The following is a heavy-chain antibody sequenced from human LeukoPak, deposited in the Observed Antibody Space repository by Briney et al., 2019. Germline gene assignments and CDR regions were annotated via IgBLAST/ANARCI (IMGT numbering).Heavy chain of an antibody. Sequence: SETLSLTCTVSGGSISRYYWRWIRQPAGKGLEWIGRIYASGNTNYNPSLSGRITMSVDTSKNQFSLKLSSVTAADTAVYYCARCGYYYYYGMDVWGQGTTVTVSS. D-gene: IGHD6-13*01. CDR1: GGSISRYY. CDR2: IYASGNT. CDR3: ARCGYYYYYGMDV. J-gene: IGHJ6*02. V-gene: IGHV4-4*07.